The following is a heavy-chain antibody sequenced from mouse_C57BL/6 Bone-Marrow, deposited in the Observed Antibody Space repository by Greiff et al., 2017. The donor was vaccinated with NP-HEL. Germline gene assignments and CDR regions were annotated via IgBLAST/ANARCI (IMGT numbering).Heavy chain of an antibody. Sequence: VQLQQSGAELVRPGPSVKLSCTASGYTFTNYCIGWGKQRPGHGLEWIGEIYPGGGDTNYNAKFKGKATLTADKSPSTAYMQFSSLTSEEAAIYYCARSGNYDVFAYWGQGTLVTVSA. CDR2: IYPGGGDT. V-gene: IGHV1-63*01. CDR3: ARSGNYDVFAY. D-gene: IGHD1-1*01. CDR1: GYTFTNYC. J-gene: IGHJ3*01.